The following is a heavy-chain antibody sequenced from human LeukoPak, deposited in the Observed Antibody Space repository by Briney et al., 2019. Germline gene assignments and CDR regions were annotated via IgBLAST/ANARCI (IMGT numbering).Heavy chain of an antibody. CDR2: IDHSGST. J-gene: IGHJ3*02. CDR3: ARGGTVTDDAFDI. Sequence: SETLSLTCAVSGGSIINSNWWSWVRQPPGKGLEWIGEIDHSGSTSYNPSLKSRVTMSVDKSKNQFSLKLSSVTAADTAVYYCARGGTVTDDAFDIWGQGTMVTVSS. CDR1: GGSIINSNW. D-gene: IGHD4-17*01. V-gene: IGHV4-4*02.